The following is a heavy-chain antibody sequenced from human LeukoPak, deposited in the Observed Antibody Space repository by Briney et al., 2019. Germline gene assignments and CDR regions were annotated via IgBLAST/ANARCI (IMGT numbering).Heavy chain of an antibody. J-gene: IGHJ4*02. CDR1: GYSISSGYY. V-gene: IGHV4-38-2*02. Sequence: SETLSLTCAVSGYSISSGYYWGWIRQPPGKGLEWIGSIYHSGSTYYNPSLKSRVTISVDTSKNQFSLELSSVTAADTAVYYCARDPDGTQVWGQGTLVTVSS. D-gene: IGHD1-14*01. CDR2: IYHSGST. CDR3: ARDPDGTQV.